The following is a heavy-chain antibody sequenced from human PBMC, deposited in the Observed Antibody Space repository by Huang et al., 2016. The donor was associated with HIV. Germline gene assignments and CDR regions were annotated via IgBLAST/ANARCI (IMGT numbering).Heavy chain of an antibody. CDR1: GFSISSYW. V-gene: IGHV3-74*01. J-gene: IGHJ4*02. D-gene: IGHD3-22*01. CDR2: INSDGSST. CDR3: ARDPRIQSWLNFFDY. Sequence: EVQLVESGGGLVQPGGSLRLSCAASGFSISSYWMHWGRQAPGKGLVWVSRINSDGSSTRYADSVKGRFTISRDNAKNTLYLQMNSLRAEDTAVYYCARDPRIQSWLNFFDYWGQGTLVSVSS.